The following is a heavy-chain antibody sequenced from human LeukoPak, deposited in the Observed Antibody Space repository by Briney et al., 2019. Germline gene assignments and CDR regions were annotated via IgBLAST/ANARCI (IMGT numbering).Heavy chain of an antibody. D-gene: IGHD3-10*01. Sequence: ASETLSLTCTVSGASVRGYYWSWIRQPPGKGLEWIGYIHYTGNTDYNPSLTSRVTMSVDTSKNQFSLMLTSVTAADTAVYYCARGYGSGSYNNFNQWGQGLLVAVSS. V-gene: IGHV4-59*02. J-gene: IGHJ4*02. CDR3: ARGYGSGSYNNFNQ. CDR2: IHYTGNT. CDR1: GASVRGYY.